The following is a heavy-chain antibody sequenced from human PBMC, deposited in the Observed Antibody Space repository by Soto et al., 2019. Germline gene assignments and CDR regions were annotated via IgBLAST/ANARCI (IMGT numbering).Heavy chain of an antibody. CDR2: INPSGGST. V-gene: IGHV1-46*01. D-gene: IGHD3-22*01. CDR1: GYTFTSYY. Sequence: ASVNVSCKASGYTFTSYYMHWVRQAPGQGLEWMGIINPSGGSTSYAQKFQGRVTMTRDTSTSTVYMELSSLRSEDTAVYYCARDGFSGSGYYYDAFDYWGQGTLVTVSS. J-gene: IGHJ4*02. CDR3: ARDGFSGSGYYYDAFDY.